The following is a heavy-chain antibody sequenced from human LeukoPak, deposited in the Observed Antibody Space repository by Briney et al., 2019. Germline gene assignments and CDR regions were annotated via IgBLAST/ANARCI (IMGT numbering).Heavy chain of an antibody. CDR2: IAYDGRNK. CDR1: GFTFSDFG. CDR3: AKTLRRLAAAGDFDY. V-gene: IGHV3-30*18. Sequence: RGSLRLSCVASGFTFSDFGMHWVRQAPGKGPEWVAVIAYDGRNKYFADSVKGRFTISRDNSKNTLYLQMSSLRVEDTAVYYCAKTLRRLAAAGDFDYWGQGTLVSVSS. J-gene: IGHJ4*02. D-gene: IGHD6-13*01.